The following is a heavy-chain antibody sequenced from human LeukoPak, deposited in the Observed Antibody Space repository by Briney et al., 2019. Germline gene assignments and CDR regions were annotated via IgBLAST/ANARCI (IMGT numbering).Heavy chain of an antibody. J-gene: IGHJ4*02. CDR2: INEDGSNK. V-gene: IGHV3-7*01. Sequence: PGGSLRLSCAASGFSFSNHYMRWIRQAPGKGLEWVANINEDGSNKWHLGSVKGRFTVSRDNARNALYLQMSSLRVEDTAVYYCTRVIVAVPGYFDYFDFWGQGALVNVSS. D-gene: IGHD6-19*01. CDR1: GFSFSNHY. CDR3: TRVIVAVPGYFDYFDF.